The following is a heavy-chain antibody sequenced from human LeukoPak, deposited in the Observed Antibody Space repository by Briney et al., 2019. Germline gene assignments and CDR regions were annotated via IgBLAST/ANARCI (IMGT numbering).Heavy chain of an antibody. CDR2: INHSGST. V-gene: IGHV4-34*01. J-gene: IGHJ6*03. CDR3: GTRFEIANPRYYYSYMDV. Sequence: SETLSRTCAVYGGSFSGYYWSWIRQPPGKGLEWIGEINHSGSTNYNPSLKSRVTISVDTSKNQFSLKLSSVTAADAAVYCGGTRFEIANPRYYYSYMDVWGKETTLTDSS. CDR1: GGSFSGYY. D-gene: IGHD1-14*01.